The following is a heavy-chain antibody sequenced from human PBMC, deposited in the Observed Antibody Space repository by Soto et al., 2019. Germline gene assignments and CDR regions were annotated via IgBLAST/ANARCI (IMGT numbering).Heavy chain of an antibody. CDR3: ARVSAAVTVSGRVWFDP. V-gene: IGHV3-11*05. Sequence: QVQLVESGGGLVKPGGSLRLSCAASGFTFSDYYMSWIRQAPGKGLEWVSYISSSSSYTNYAGSVKGRFTISRDNAKNSLYLQMNRLRAEDTAVYYCARVSAAVTVSGRVWFDPWGQGTLVTVSS. J-gene: IGHJ5*02. D-gene: IGHD6-25*01. CDR1: GFTFSDYY. CDR2: ISSSSSYT.